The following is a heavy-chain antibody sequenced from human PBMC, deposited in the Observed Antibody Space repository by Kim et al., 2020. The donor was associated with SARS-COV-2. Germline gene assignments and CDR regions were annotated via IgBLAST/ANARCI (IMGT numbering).Heavy chain of an antibody. CDR2: IISETGGGTI. D-gene: IGHD2-15*01. J-gene: IGHJ4*02. V-gene: IGHV3-15*01. CDR1: GFTFITTW. CDR3: VTHVSITCGYC. Sequence: GGSLRLSCAGSGFTFITTWMSWVRQAPGKGLEWVGRIISETGGGTIDYAAPVKGRFTSSRDESKRILYLEMNNLKTEDTAVYYCVTHVSITCGYCWCQGTLATVS.